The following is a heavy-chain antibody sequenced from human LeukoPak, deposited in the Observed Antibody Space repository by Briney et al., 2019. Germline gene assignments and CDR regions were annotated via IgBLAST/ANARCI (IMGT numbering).Heavy chain of an antibody. Sequence: GGSLRVSCAASGFTVSSNYMSWVRQAPGKGLEWVSVIYNGGGTYYADSVKGRFTISRDNSKSTLYIQMNSLRAEDTAVYYCARAKPKNMVRGLIMRRESRYYFDYWGQGTLVTVSS. V-gene: IGHV3-53*01. CDR1: GFTVSSNY. CDR3: ARAKPKNMVRGLIMRRESRYYFDY. D-gene: IGHD3-10*01. J-gene: IGHJ4*02. CDR2: IYNGGGT.